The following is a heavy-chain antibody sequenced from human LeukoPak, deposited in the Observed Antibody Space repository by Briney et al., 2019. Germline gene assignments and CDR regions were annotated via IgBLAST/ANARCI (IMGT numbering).Heavy chain of an antibody. Sequence: GASVKVSCKVSGYTLTELSMHWVRQAPGKGLEWMGGFDPEDGETIYAQKFQGRVTMTEDTSTDTAYMELSSLRSEDTAVYYCATYTVVVVAAHDDAFDIWGQGTMVTVSS. D-gene: IGHD2-15*01. CDR3: ATYTVVVVAAHDDAFDI. CDR2: FDPEDGET. J-gene: IGHJ3*02. V-gene: IGHV1-24*01. CDR1: GYTLTELS.